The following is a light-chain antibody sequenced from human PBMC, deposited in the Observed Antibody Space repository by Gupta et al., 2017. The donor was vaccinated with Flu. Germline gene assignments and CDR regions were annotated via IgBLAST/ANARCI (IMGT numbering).Light chain of an antibody. CDR1: QSVGTY. Sequence: DIVLTQSPATLSLSPGERATLSCRASQSVGTYLAWYQQKPGQTPRLLIYDASNRATGIPARFSGSGSGTDFTLTISSLEPEDFAVYYCQKRSNWPPYTFGRGTKLEIK. CDR2: DAS. CDR3: QKRSNWPPYT. J-gene: IGKJ2*01. V-gene: IGKV3-11*01.